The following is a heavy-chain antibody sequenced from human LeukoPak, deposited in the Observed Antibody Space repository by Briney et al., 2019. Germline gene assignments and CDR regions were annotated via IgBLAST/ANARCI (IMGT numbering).Heavy chain of an antibody. V-gene: IGHV4-34*01. Sequence: SETLSLTCAVYGGSFSDYYWSWIRQPPGKGLEWIGEINHSGSTNYNPSLKSRVTISVDTSKNQFSLKLSSVTAADTAVYYCARGASVTTSRTYWYFDLWGRGTLVTVSS. J-gene: IGHJ2*01. CDR1: GGSFSDYY. CDR2: INHSGST. D-gene: IGHD4-17*01. CDR3: ARGASVTTSRTYWYFDL.